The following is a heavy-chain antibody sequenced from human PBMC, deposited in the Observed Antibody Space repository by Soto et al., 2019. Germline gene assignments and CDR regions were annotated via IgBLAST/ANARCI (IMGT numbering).Heavy chain of an antibody. CDR3: ARIRDGYQGGFDY. CDR1: GGTFSSYA. Sequence: SVKVSCKASGGTFSSYAISWVRQAPGQGLEWMGGIIPIFGTANYAQKFQGRVTITADESTSTAYMELSSLRSEDTAVYYCARIRDGYQGGFDYWSQGPLVTVSS. J-gene: IGHJ4*02. D-gene: IGHD6-25*01. CDR2: IIPIFGTA. V-gene: IGHV1-69*13.